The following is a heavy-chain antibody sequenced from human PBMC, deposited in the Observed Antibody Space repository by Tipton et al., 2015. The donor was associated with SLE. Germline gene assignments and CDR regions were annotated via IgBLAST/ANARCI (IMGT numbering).Heavy chain of an antibody. CDR1: GGSVSSGSYY. J-gene: IGHJ5*01. V-gene: IGHV4-61*01. D-gene: IGHD6-6*01. CDR2: IYYSGST. Sequence: TLSLTCTVSGGSVSSGSYYWSWIRQPPGKGLEWIGYIYYSGSTNYNPSLKSRVTISVDTSKNQFSLKLSSVTAADTAVYYCAGGYSSSSICFDSWGQGTLVTVSS. CDR3: AGGYSSSSICFDS.